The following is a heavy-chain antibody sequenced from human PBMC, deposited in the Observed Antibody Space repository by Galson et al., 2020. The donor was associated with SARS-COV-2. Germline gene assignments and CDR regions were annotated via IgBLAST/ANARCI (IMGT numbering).Heavy chain of an antibody. CDR2: IIPRLDVA. V-gene: IGHV1-69*10. CDR1: GGTISSSA. J-gene: IGHJ6*03. CDR3: AKDGAGGGMAWGHYFYYYMDV. Sequence: SVMVSCKASGGTISSSAINWVRQAPGQGLEWMGGIIPRLDVANYAQRFQGRVTITVDKSSNIAFMELSSLGSEDTAIYYCAKDGAGGGMAWGHYFYYYMDVWGKGTTVTVSS. D-gene: IGHD7-27*01.